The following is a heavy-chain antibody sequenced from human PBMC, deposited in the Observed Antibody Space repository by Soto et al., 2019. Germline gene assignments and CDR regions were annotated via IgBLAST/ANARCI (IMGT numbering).Heavy chain of an antibody. Sequence: SETVSLTCTVSCGSISSANYYWGWIRQPPGKGLEWIATIYYTGSTYYNPSLKSRVTISVDTSKNHFSLKLTSVTAADTAVYYCARLWFAELFYFHYWGPGTLVTVSS. CDR2: IYYTGST. D-gene: IGHD3-10*01. CDR3: ARLWFAELFYFHY. J-gene: IGHJ4*02. CDR1: CGSISSANYY. V-gene: IGHV4-39*02.